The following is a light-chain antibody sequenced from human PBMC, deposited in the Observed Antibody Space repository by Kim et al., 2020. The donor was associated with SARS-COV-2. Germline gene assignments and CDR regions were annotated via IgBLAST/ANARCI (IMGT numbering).Light chain of an antibody. Sequence: SYELTQPPSVSVAPGKTARITCGGTSIGSKSVHWYQEKPGQAPVLVMSYDIDRPSGIPERFSGANSGNTATLTISRVEAGDEADYYCQVWDSSSDHRVVFGGGTQLTFL. J-gene: IGLJ2*01. CDR2: YDI. CDR3: QVWDSSSDHRVV. CDR1: SIGSKS. V-gene: IGLV3-21*04.